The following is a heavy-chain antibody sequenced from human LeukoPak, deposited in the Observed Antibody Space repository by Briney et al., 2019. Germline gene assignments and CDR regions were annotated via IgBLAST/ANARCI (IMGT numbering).Heavy chain of an antibody. CDR3: ARTYIVVVPAAIFSAFDI. Sequence: SETLSLTCGVSGGSISNTNWWSWVRQPPGQGLEWIGEISLSGLTNCNPSLKSRVTVSLDKSKNHLSLNLTSVTAADTAVYYCARTYIVVVPAAIFSAFDIWGQGTMVTVSS. V-gene: IGHV4-4*02. D-gene: IGHD2-2*01. CDR2: ISLSGLT. CDR1: GGSISNTNW. J-gene: IGHJ3*02.